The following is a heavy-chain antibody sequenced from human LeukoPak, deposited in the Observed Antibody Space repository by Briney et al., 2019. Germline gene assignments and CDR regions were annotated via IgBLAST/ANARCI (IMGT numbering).Heavy chain of an antibody. V-gene: IGHV3-33*01. Sequence: GRSLRLSCAASGFTFSSYGMHWVRQAPGKGLEWVAVIWYDGSNKYYGDSAKGRFTISRDNSKNTLYLQMNSLRAEDTAVYYCARDDYGSGSGRWVYWGQGTLVTVSS. D-gene: IGHD3-10*01. CDR1: GFTFSSYG. CDR3: ARDDYGSGSGRWVY. J-gene: IGHJ4*02. CDR2: IWYDGSNK.